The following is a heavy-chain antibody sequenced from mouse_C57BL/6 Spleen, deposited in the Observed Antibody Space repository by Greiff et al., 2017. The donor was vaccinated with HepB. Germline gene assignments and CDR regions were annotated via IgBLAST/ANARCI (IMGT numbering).Heavy chain of an antibody. CDR2: IDPETGGT. CDR1: GYTFTDYE. V-gene: IGHV1-15*01. Sequence: QVQLKESGAELVRPGASVTLSCKASGYTFTDYEMHWVKQTPVHGLEWIGAIDPETGGTAYNQKFKGKAILTADKSSSTAYMELRSLTSEDSAVYYCTRLLRSSLRAMDYWGQGTSVTVSS. J-gene: IGHJ4*01. CDR3: TRLLRSSLRAMDY. D-gene: IGHD1-1*01.